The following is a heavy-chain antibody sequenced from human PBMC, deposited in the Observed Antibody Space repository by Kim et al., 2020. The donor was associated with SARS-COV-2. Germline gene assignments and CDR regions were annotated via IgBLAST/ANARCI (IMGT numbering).Heavy chain of an antibody. CDR3: TTAVRITGLDV. Sequence: TGYAASVKDRFTITRDDSTNTVYVQMRSLKSEDAAVVYCTTAVRITGLDVWGQGTMVTVSS. J-gene: IGHJ6*02. CDR2: T. D-gene: IGHD2-15*01. V-gene: IGHV3-15*01.